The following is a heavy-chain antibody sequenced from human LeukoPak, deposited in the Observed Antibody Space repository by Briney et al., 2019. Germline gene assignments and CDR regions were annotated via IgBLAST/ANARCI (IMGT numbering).Heavy chain of an antibody. V-gene: IGHV5-51*01. D-gene: IGHD5-24*01. CDR3: ARGFGGVPTIPFDS. CDR2: IYPDDSDA. CDR1: GYNFPTYW. Sequence: HGESLKISCKGSGYNFPTYWIGWVRQMPGKGLEWMGIIYPDDSDARYSPSFQGQVTISADKSISTAYLQWTRLKASDTAMYYCARGFGGVPTIPFDSWGQGTLVTVSS. J-gene: IGHJ4*02.